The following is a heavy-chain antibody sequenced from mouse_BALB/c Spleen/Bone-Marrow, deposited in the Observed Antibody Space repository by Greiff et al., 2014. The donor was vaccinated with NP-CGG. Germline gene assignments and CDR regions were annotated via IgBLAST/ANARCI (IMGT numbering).Heavy chain of an antibody. V-gene: IGHV1-87*01. Sequence: VKLQESGAELARPGASVKLSCKASGYTFTSYWMQWVKQRPGQGLEWIGAIYPGDGDTRYTQKFKGKATLTADKSSSTAYMQLSSLASEDSAVYYCARGSDYWGQGTSVTVSS. D-gene: IGHD3-2*02. CDR3: ARGSDY. CDR1: GYTFTSYW. CDR2: IYPGDGDT. J-gene: IGHJ4*01.